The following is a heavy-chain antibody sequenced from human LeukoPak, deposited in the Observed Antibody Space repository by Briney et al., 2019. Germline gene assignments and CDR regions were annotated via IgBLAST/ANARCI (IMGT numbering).Heavy chain of an antibody. CDR3: ARGPATMMGRVDY. D-gene: IGHD5-24*01. V-gene: IGHV1-18*01. Sequence: ALVRVSCTASGYTFPSNCISWMRQAPGQGLEWMGWISAYNGDTNYAHKLQGRVTMTTDTSTSTVYMELRSLRSDDTAVYYRARGPATMMGRVDYWGQGTLVTVSS. CDR1: GYTFPSNC. J-gene: IGHJ4*02. CDR2: ISAYNGDT.